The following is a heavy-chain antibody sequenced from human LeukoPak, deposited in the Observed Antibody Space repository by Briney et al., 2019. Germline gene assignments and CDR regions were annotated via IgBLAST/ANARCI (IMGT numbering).Heavy chain of an antibody. V-gene: IGHV1-2*02. D-gene: IGHD1-26*01. CDR2: INPNTGDP. CDR3: ARDRNGQSTGAGDY. Sequence: ASLKVSCKASGFIVAAYYIHWVRLAPGQGLEWMGWINPNTGDPNYAQKFQGRISMTRDVSLSTAYLELTRVTSDDSAIYYCARDRNGQSTGAGDYWGQGTLGTVSS. J-gene: IGHJ4*02. CDR1: GFIVAAYY.